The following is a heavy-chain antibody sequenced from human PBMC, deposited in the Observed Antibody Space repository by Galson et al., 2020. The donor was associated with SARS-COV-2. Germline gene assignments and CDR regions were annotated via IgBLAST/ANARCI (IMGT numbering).Heavy chain of an antibody. CDR3: TPDPFGTSGFEW. J-gene: IGHJ4*02. D-gene: IGHD1-7*01. V-gene: IGHV3-15*01. CDR2: SRNIINVNPT. CDR1: GFSFTNAW. Sequence: GGSLRLSCEASGFSFTNAWTTWVRQVPGKGLEWVGISRNIINVNPTAYTAPVKGRFTITRDDSKKMVYLQMNRLKTEDTAVYYCTPDPFGTSGFEWWGQGILVTVSS.